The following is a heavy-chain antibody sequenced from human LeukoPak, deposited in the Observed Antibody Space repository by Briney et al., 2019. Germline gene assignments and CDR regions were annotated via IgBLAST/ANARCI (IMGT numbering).Heavy chain of an antibody. V-gene: IGHV3-30*03. CDR2: ISYGGSNK. J-gene: IGHJ3*02. Sequence: GGSLRLSCAASGFTFSSYGMHWVRQAPGKGLEWVAVISYGGSNKYYADSVKGRFTISRDNSKNTLYLQMNSLRAEDTAVYYCARSPGIAVAGRGAFDIWGQGTMVTVSS. D-gene: IGHD6-19*01. CDR3: ARSPGIAVAGRGAFDI. CDR1: GFTFSSYG.